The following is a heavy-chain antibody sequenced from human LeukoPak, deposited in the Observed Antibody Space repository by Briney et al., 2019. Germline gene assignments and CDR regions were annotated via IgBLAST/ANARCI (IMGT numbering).Heavy chain of an antibody. Sequence: PSETLSLTCTVSGGSISSSSYYWGWIRQPPGKGLEWIGSIYYSGSTYYNPSLKSRVTISVDTSKNQFSLKLSSVTAADTAVYYCVRGLASYCSGGSCYSRAWYYYYMDVWGKGTTVTVSS. CDR3: VRGLASYCSGGSCYSRAWYYYYMDV. J-gene: IGHJ6*03. CDR1: GGSISSSSYY. D-gene: IGHD2-15*01. V-gene: IGHV4-39*07. CDR2: IYYSGST.